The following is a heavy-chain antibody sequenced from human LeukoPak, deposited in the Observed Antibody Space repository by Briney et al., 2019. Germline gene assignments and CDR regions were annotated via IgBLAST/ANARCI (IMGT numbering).Heavy chain of an antibody. CDR2: INLNSGGT. Sequence: AASVKVSCKASGGTFSSYAISWVRQAPGQGLEWMGWINLNSGGTNYAQKFQGWVTMTRDTSISTAYMELSRLRSDDTAVYYWARDSATVTTPYFDYWGQGTLVTVPS. D-gene: IGHD4-11*01. CDR1: GGTFSSYA. CDR3: ARDSATVTTPYFDY. J-gene: IGHJ4*02. V-gene: IGHV1-2*04.